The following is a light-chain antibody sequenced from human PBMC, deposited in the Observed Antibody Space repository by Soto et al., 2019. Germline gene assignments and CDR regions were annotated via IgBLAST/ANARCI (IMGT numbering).Light chain of an antibody. CDR2: GAS. Sequence: EIVVTQSPVTLSVSPGETATLSCRASQNVFNNLAWYQVKPGQAPRLLIYGASTRATGIPVRFSGSGSGTDFTLTIHSLQPEDSAVYYCQQSGTSPPVAFGGGTKVDIK. CDR1: QNVFNN. CDR3: QQSGTSPPVA. V-gene: IGKV3-15*01. J-gene: IGKJ4*01.